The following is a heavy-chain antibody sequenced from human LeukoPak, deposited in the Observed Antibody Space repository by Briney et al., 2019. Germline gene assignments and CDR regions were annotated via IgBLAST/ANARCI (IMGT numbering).Heavy chain of an antibody. D-gene: IGHD2-2*01. CDR2: ISSDGSDK. Sequence: GGALRLSSVAPGFTFTAYWTNWVRQALGKGLERGGTISSDGSDKYYVDSVKSRFTISRDNAKTSQYLQINSLRADDTALDFCAGGIVVVGGDSDHFDYWGQGTLITVSS. CDR1: GFTFTAYW. J-gene: IGHJ4*02. CDR3: AGGIVVVGGDSDHFDY. V-gene: IGHV3-7*01.